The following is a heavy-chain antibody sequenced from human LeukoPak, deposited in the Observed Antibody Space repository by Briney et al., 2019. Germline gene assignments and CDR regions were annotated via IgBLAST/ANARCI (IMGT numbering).Heavy chain of an antibody. J-gene: IGHJ4*02. CDR2: ISGSGGST. V-gene: IGHV3-23*01. CDR1: GFTFSSYA. CDR3: ATQIGNYYDSSGCYPVY. D-gene: IGHD3-22*01. Sequence: GPLRLSCAASGFTFSSYAMSWVRQAPGKGLEWVSAISGSGGSTYYADSVKGRFTISRDNSKNTLYLQMNSLRAEDTAVYYCATQIGNYYDSSGCYPVYWGQGTLVTVSS.